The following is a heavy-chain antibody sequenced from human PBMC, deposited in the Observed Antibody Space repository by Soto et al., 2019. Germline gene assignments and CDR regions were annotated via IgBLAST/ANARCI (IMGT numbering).Heavy chain of an antibody. CDR1: VGSIASTFYF. CDR2: IHSSGNA. CDR3: ARACSSTSCFYYYGMDV. Sequence: SETLSLTCTVSVGSIASTFYFWSWILQPPRRGLEWIGSIHSSGNAYDNPSLQSRVTISVDTSKNHFSLKLSSVTAADTAVYYCARACSSTSCFYYYGMDVWGQGTTVSVSS. J-gene: IGHJ6*02. D-gene: IGHD2-2*01. V-gene: IGHV4-39*02.